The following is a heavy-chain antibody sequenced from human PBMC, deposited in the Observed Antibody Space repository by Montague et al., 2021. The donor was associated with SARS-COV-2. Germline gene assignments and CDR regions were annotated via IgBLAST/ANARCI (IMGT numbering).Heavy chain of an antibody. CDR3: ARAAQKQYVLLWFGELLHDAFDI. Sequence: SLRLSCAASGFIFSSYAMHWVRQAPGKGLEWVAVISYDGSNKYYADSVKVRFTISRDNSKNTLYLQMNSLRAEDTAVYYCARAAQKQYVLLWFGELLHDAFDIWGQGTMVTVSS. CDR1: GFIFSSYA. CDR2: ISYDGSNK. D-gene: IGHD3-10*01. V-gene: IGHV3-30-3*01. J-gene: IGHJ3*02.